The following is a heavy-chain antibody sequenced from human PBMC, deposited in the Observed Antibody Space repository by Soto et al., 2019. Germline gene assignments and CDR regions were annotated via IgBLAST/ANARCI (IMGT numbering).Heavy chain of an antibody. V-gene: IGHV4-4*02. CDR3: ATLPPRIVVVVLPIPS. Sequence: QVQLQQSGPRLARPSGTLSLTWVVSGGSVSSTNWWTWVRQTRGKGLDWIGEVYHTGSTKYNPSLKNRATRSLDKSNNHFSLNLQSVTAADTAVYYCATLPPRIVVVVLPIPSWGQGTLVTVSS. D-gene: IGHD2-15*01. J-gene: IGHJ4*02. CDR1: GGSVSSTNW. CDR2: VYHTGST.